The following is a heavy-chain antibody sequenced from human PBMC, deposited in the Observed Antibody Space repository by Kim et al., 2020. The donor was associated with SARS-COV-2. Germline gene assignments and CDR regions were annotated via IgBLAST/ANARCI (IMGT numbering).Heavy chain of an antibody. J-gene: IGHJ4*02. V-gene: IGHV3-7*03. CDR2: IRRDGSEK. CDR1: GFSFGSYW. Sequence: GGSLRLSCAASGFSFGSYWMSWVRQAPGKGLEWVANIRRDGSEKYYVDSVKGRFTISRDNAKNSLYLQMNSLRAEDTAVYYCASQNPYFDYWGQGTLVTVSS. CDR3: ASQNPYFDY.